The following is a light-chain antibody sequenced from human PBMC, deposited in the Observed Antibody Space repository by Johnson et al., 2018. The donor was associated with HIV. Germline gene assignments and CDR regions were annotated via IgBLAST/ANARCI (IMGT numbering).Light chain of an antibody. CDR2: DNN. J-gene: IGLJ1*01. CDR1: SSNIGNNY. V-gene: IGLV1-51*01. Sequence: QSLLTQPPSVSAAPGQKVTISCSGSSSNIGNNYVSWYQQLPGTAPKLLIYDNNKRPSGIPDRFSGSKSGTSATLGITGLQTGDEADYYCGTWDTSLSAGYVFGTGPKVTVL. CDR3: GTWDTSLSAGYV.